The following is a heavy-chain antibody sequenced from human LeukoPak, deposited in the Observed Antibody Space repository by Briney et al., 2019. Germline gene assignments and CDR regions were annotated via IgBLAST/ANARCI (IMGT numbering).Heavy chain of an antibody. Sequence: SGTLSLTCAVSGGSISSSLWWTWVRQPPGKGLEWIGEIYHDGTTNYQSSLKSRATISVDKFKNQFSLKLNSVTAADTAVYYRARRITGTLAPIDYWGQGTLVTVSS. J-gene: IGHJ4*02. V-gene: IGHV4-4*02. D-gene: IGHD1-20*01. CDR1: GGSISSSLW. CDR3: ARRITGTLAPIDY. CDR2: IYHDGTT.